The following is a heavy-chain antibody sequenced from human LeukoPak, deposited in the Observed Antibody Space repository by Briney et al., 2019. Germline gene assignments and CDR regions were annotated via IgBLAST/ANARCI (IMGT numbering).Heavy chain of an antibody. J-gene: IGHJ5*02. CDR3: ASTDAGYSSSWRLGWFDP. D-gene: IGHD6-13*01. V-gene: IGHV1-69*13. CDR1: GGTFSSYA. Sequence: ASVKVSCKASGGTFSSYAISWVRHAPGQGSEWMGGIIPIFGTANYAQKFQGRVTITADESTSTAYMELSSLRSEDTAVYYCASTDAGYSSSWRLGWFDPWGQGTLVTVSS. CDR2: IIPIFGTA.